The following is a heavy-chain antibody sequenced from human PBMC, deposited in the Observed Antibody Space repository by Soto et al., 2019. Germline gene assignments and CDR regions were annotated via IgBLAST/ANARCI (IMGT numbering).Heavy chain of an antibody. CDR3: AGGSYDILTGYQTQAEY. D-gene: IGHD3-9*01. CDR1: GGSVSSGNYY. CDR2: IYYSGSN. J-gene: IGHJ4*02. V-gene: IGHV4-61*01. Sequence: PSETLSLTCTVSGGSVSSGNYYCSWILHPPGKGLEWIGYIYYSGSNNYNPSLKSRVTISVDTSKNQFSLKVSSVTAADTAVYYCAGGSYDILTGYQTQAEYWGQGTMVTVSS.